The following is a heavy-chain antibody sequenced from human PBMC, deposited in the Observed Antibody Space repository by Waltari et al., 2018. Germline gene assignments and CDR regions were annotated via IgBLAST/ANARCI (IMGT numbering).Heavy chain of an antibody. J-gene: IGHJ4*02. V-gene: IGHV1-69*01. CDR3: ARGAPDSGYVFEGE. Sequence: QVQLVQSGAEVKKPGSSVTVSCKASGGPFSSYAISWVRQAPGQGLEWMGGIIPIFGTANYAQKFQGRVTITADESTSTAYMELSSLRSEDTAVYYCARGAPDSGYVFEGEWGQGTLVTVSS. D-gene: IGHD5-12*01. CDR2: IIPIFGTA. CDR1: GGPFSSYA.